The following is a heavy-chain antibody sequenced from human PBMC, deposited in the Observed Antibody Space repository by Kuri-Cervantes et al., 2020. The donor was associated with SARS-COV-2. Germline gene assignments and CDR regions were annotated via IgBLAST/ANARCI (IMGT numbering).Heavy chain of an antibody. CDR3: ARGLVDRYCSSTSCPYYYYYYMDV. V-gene: IGHV1-69*05. D-gene: IGHD2-2*01. Sequence: SVKVSCKASGGTFSSYAISWVRQASGQGLEWMGGIIPIFGTANYAQKFQGRVTITTDESTSTAYMELSSLRSEDTAVYYCARGLVDRYCSSTSCPYYYYYYMDVWGKGTTVTVSS. J-gene: IGHJ6*03. CDR1: GGTFSSYA. CDR2: IIPIFGTA.